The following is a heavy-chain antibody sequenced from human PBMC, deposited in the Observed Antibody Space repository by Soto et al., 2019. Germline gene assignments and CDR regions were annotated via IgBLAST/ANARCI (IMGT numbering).Heavy chain of an antibody. CDR2: VYFSGST. D-gene: IGHD3-9*01. CDR3: ARVYYDILTGFPYFDY. V-gene: IGHV4-61*08. J-gene: IGHJ4*02. Sequence: SLTCSVSGDSVSSGDYYWSWIRQPPGKGLEWIGHVYFSGSTNYIPSLKSRLTMSVDTAKNQFSLKLNSVTAADTAVYYCARVYYDILTGFPYFDYWGQGTLVTVSS. CDR1: GDSVSSGDYY.